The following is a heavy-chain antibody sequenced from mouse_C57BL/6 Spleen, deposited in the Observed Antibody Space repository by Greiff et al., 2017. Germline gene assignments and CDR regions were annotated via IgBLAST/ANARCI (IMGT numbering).Heavy chain of an antibody. V-gene: IGHV1-55*01. CDR3: TRSGGYGSTYFDY. CDR1: GYTFTSYW. Sequence: QVQLQQPGAELVKPGASVKMSCKASGYTFTSYWITWVKQRPGQGLEWIGDIYPGSGSTNYNEKFKSKATLTVDPSSRTAYMQLSSLTSEDSAVYYGTRSGGYGSTYFDYGGQGATLTVSS. D-gene: IGHD1-1*01. CDR2: IYPGSGST. J-gene: IGHJ2*01.